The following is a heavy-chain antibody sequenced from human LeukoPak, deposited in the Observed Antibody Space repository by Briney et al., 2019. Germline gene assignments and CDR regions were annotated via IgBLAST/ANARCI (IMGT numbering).Heavy chain of an antibody. D-gene: IGHD1-14*01. V-gene: IGHV1-69*06. Sequence: SVKVSCKASGGTFISYAISWVRQAPGQGLEWMGGIIPIFGTANYAQKFQGRVTITADKSTSTAYMELSSLRSEDTAVYYCARSPLRGGPATYCYYYMDVWGKGTTVTVSS. CDR3: ARSPLRGGPATYCYYYMDV. CDR2: IIPIFGTA. CDR1: GGTFISYA. J-gene: IGHJ6*03.